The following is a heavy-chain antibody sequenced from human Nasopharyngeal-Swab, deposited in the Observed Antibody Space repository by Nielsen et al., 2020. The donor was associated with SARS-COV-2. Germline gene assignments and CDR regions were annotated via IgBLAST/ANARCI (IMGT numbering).Heavy chain of an antibody. CDR3: ARYSNYYYYYGMDV. J-gene: IGHJ6*02. Sequence: SVKVSCKASGYTFTRYYMHWVRQAPGQGLEWMGWINPNGGGTNYAQKFQGRVTMTRDTSISTAYMELSRLRSDDTAVYYCARYSNYYYYYGMDVWGQGTTVTVSS. V-gene: IGHV1-2*02. D-gene: IGHD4-11*01. CDR2: INPNGGGT. CDR1: GYTFTRYY.